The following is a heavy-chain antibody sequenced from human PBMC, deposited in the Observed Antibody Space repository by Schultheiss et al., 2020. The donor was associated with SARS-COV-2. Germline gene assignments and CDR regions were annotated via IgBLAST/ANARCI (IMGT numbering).Heavy chain of an antibody. CDR3: ARVLDYAGTTFFLQY. J-gene: IGHJ1*01. CDR2: IYPADSDT. D-gene: IGHD4-23*01. V-gene: IGHV5-51*01. CDR1: GYSFATYW. Sequence: GGSLRLSCKGSGYSFATYWLGWVRQMPGKGLEWMGVIYPADSDTRYTPSFEGQVTISVDKSTNTAYLQWDSLKASDTAMYYCARVLDYAGTTFFLQYWGQGTLVTVAS.